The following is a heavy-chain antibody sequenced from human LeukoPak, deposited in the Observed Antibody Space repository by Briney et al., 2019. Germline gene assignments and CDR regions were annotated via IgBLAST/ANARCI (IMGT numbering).Heavy chain of an antibody. V-gene: IGHV3-21*01. CDR1: GFTFRSYS. CDR2: IGPSSSSI. CDR3: ARDDAGYSYDPRGWFDP. D-gene: IGHD5-18*01. J-gene: IGHJ5*02. Sequence: GGSLRLSCAASGFTFRSYSMNWVRQAPGKGLEWVSSIGPSSSSIYYADSVKGRFTISRDNAKNSLYLHMNSLRAEDTAVYYCARDDAGYSYDPRGWFDPWGQGTLSPSPQ.